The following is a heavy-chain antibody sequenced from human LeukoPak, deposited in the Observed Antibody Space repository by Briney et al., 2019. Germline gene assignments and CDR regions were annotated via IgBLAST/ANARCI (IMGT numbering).Heavy chain of an antibody. D-gene: IGHD2/OR15-2a*01. Sequence: ASVTVCCAASGYTFTGYYMHWVRQAPGQGLGWMGWINPNSGGTNYAQKFQGRVTMTRDTSITTAYMELSRLRSDDTAVYYCARASSGLGDAFDIWGQGTMVTVSS. CDR1: GYTFTGYY. CDR2: INPNSGGT. J-gene: IGHJ3*02. CDR3: ARASSGLGDAFDI. V-gene: IGHV1-2*02.